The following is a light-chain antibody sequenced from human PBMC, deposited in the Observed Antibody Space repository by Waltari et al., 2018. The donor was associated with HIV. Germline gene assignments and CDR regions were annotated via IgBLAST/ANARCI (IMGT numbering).Light chain of an antibody. CDR2: RNN. CDR1: SSNIGRTY. Sequence: QSVLTQPPSASGTHGQRVTISCSGTSSNIGRTYVYWYQQLPGTTPKLLIYRNNQRPSGVPDRFSGSKSGTSASLAISGLRSEDEADYYCAAWDDSLSGWVFGGGTKLTVL. V-gene: IGLV1-47*01. CDR3: AAWDDSLSGWV. J-gene: IGLJ3*02.